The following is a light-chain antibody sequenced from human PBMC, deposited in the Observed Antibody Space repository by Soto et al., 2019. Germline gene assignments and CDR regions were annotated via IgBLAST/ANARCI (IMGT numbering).Light chain of an antibody. V-gene: IGKV3-20*01. CDR3: QQYGTAPIT. Sequence: EVVLTQSPGTLSLSRGERATLSCRASQSVIANYLAWYQQKPGQAPRLLIYRASSRATGIPDRFSGTGSGTDFTLTISRVEPEDFAVYYCQQYGTAPITFGQGTRLEIK. CDR2: RAS. CDR1: QSVIANY. J-gene: IGKJ5*01.